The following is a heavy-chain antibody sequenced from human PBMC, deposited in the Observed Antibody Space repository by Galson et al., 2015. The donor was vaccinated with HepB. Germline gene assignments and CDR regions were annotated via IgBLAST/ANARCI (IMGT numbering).Heavy chain of an antibody. D-gene: IGHD1-20*01. CDR1: GDSINNYF. Sequence: SETLSLTCTVSGDSINNYFWSWIRQPAGKGLEWIGHIYSTGSTNYNPSLKSRVTMSVDTSKKQISLKLSSMTAADTAVYYCARGYNFAWGRYDNWGQGTLVTVSS. CDR2: IYSTGST. V-gene: IGHV4-4*07. J-gene: IGHJ4*02. CDR3: ARGYNFAWGRYDN.